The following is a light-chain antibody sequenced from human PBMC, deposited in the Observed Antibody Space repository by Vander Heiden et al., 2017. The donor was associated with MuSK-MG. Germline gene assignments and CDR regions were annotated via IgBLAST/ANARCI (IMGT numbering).Light chain of an antibody. Sequence: ALTQSPGTLSVSPGERATLSCRASQSVSSIYLAWYQQKAGQAPRLLIYGASSRATGIPDRFSGSGSGTDFTLTISRLEPEDFAVYYCQQCGSSITFGQGTRLEIK. CDR1: QSVSSIY. J-gene: IGKJ5*01. CDR2: GAS. V-gene: IGKV3-20*01. CDR3: QQCGSSIT.